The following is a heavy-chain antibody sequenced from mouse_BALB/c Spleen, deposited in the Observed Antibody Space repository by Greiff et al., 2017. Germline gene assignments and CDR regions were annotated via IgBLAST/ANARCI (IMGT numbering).Heavy chain of an antibody. CDR1: GYTFTSYW. D-gene: IGHD2-14*01. Sequence: EVQLQESGTVLARPGASVKMSCKASGYTFTSYWMHWVKQRPGQGLEWIGAIYPGNSDTSYNQKFKGKAKLTAVTSTSTAYMELSSLTNEDSAVYYCTRGGYRYDAATAYWGQGTLVTVSA. CDR2: IYPGNSDT. CDR3: TRGGYRYDAATAY. J-gene: IGHJ3*01. V-gene: IGHV1-5*01.